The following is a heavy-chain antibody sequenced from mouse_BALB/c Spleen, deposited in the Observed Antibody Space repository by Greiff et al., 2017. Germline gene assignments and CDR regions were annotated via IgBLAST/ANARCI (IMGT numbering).Heavy chain of an antibody. CDR2: IRNKANGYTA. CDR1: GFTFTGYY. J-gene: IGHJ4*01. V-gene: IGHV7-3*02. CDR3: ARGGAMDY. Sequence: EVKVVESGGGLVQPGGSLRLSCATSGFTFTGYYMSWVRQPPGKALEWLGFIRNKANGYTAEYSASVKGRYTISRDNSQSILYLQMNTLGAEDSATYYCARGGAMDYWGQGTAVTVSS.